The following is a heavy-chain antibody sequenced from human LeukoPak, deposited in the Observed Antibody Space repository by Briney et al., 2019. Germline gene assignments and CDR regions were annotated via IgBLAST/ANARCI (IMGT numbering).Heavy chain of an antibody. V-gene: IGHV4-34*01. CDR1: GGSCSGYY. CDR3: ARGDGGYNRPFDY. Sequence: SETLSLTCAVYGGSCSGYYWSWIRQPPGKGLEWIGEINHSGSTNYNPSLKSRVTISVDTSKNQFSLKLSSVTAADMAVYYCARGDGGYNRPFDYWGQGTLVTVSS. D-gene: IGHD5-24*01. CDR2: INHSGST. J-gene: IGHJ4*02.